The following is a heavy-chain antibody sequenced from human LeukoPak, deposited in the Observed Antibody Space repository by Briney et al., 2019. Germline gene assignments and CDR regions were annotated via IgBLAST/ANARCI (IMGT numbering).Heavy chain of an antibody. CDR2: IYYSGST. V-gene: IGHV4-39*07. Sequence: SETLSLTCTVSGGSISSSSYYWGWIRQPPGKGLEWIGSIYYSGSTYYNPSLKSRVTISVDTSKNQFSLKLSSVTAADTAVYYCARLPSSSGYYYVYYYYYMDVWGKGTTVTVSS. CDR1: GGSISSSSYY. D-gene: IGHD3-22*01. CDR3: ARLPSSSGYYYVYYYYYMDV. J-gene: IGHJ6*03.